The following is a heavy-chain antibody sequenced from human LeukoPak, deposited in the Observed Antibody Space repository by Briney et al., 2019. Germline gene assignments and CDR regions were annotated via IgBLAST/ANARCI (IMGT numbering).Heavy chain of an antibody. CDR1: GDSVSSNSAV. CDR2: TYYRSKWYN. V-gene: IGHV6-1*01. J-gene: IGHJ5*02. D-gene: IGHD6-13*01. Sequence: SRTLSLTCAISGDSVSSNSAVWNWIRQSPSRGLEWLGRTYYRSKWYNDYAVSVKSRITINPDTSKNQFSLQLNSVTPEDTAVYYCARKGSSWQNWFDPWGQGTLVTVSS. CDR3: ARKGSSWQNWFDP.